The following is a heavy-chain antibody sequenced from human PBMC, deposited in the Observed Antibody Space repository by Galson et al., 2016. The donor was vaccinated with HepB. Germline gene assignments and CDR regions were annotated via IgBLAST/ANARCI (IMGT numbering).Heavy chain of an antibody. CDR3: EGYSDPFDI. D-gene: IGHD3-22*01. Sequence: SLRLSCAASGFTFNDYAMHWARQAPGKGLEWVAVIFSVDATYYRDSVKGRFTISRDNSKNTLYLQMNNLRAEDTAVYYCEGYSDPFDIWGQGTMVTVSS. J-gene: IGHJ3*02. CDR2: IFSVDAT. CDR1: GFTFNDYA. V-gene: IGHV3-23*01.